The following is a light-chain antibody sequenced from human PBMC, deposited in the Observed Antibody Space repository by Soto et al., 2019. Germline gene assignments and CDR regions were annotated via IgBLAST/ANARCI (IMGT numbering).Light chain of an antibody. CDR2: DAS. V-gene: IGKV3-20*01. CDR3: QQYAGSLT. Sequence: EIVLTQSPGTLSLSPGERATLSCRASQSVSRNYVAWYQQKPGQAPRLLIFDASSRAIGIPARFSGSGSGTDFTLTISRLDPEDFAVYYCQQYAGSLTFGGGTKVDIK. J-gene: IGKJ4*01. CDR1: QSVSRNY.